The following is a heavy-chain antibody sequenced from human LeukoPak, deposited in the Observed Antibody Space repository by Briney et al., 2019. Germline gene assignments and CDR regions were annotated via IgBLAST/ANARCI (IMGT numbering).Heavy chain of an antibody. D-gene: IGHD2-2*01. V-gene: IGHV3-23*01. Sequence: GGSLRLSCAASGFTFSSYAMSWVRQAPGKGLEWVSAISGSGGSTYYADSVKGRFTISRDNSKNTLYLQMNSLRAEDTAVYYCATKGYCSSTSCYGTRLFDYWGQGTLVTVSS. CDR2: ISGSGGST. CDR1: GFTFSSYA. CDR3: ATKGYCSSTSCYGTRLFDY. J-gene: IGHJ4*02.